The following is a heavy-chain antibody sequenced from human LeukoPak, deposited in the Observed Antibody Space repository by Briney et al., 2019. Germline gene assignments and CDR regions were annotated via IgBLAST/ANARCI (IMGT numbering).Heavy chain of an antibody. CDR3: ARELGTDGGS. Sequence: PGGSLRLSCSASQLTFSRYWMSWVRLARGKGLEWVANINQDGSEKHYVDSVKGRFTISRDNAKNSLYLQMNSLRAEDTAVYFCARELGTDGGSWGQGTLVTVSS. CDR1: QLTFSRYW. CDR2: INQDGSEK. V-gene: IGHV3-7*01. J-gene: IGHJ4*02. D-gene: IGHD3-16*01.